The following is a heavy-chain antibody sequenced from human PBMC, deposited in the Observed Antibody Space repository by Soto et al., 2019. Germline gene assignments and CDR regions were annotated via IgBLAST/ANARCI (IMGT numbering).Heavy chain of an antibody. CDR1: GFTFSSYA. CDR3: AREPPYSSGPPDPYNY. J-gene: IGHJ4*02. D-gene: IGHD6-19*01. CDR2: ISYDGSNK. V-gene: IGHV3-30-3*01. Sequence: QVQLVESGGGVVQPGRSLRLSCAASGFTFSSYAMHWVRQAPGKGQEWVAVISYDGSNKYYADSVKGRFTISRDNSKNTLYLQMNSLRAEHTAVYYCAREPPYSSGPPDPYNYSGQGTLVTVSS.